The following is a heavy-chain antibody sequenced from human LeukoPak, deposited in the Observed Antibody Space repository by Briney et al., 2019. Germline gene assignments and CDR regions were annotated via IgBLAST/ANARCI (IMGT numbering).Heavy chain of an antibody. CDR1: GYTFTSYA. D-gene: IGHD4-23*01. Sequence: GASVKVSCKASGYTFTSYAMHWVRQAPGQRLEWMGWINAGNGNTKYSQKFQGRVTITRDTSASTAYMELSSLRTEDTAVYYCARGRGGATVGYFDYWGQGTLVTVSS. J-gene: IGHJ4*02. CDR2: INAGNGNT. V-gene: IGHV1-3*01. CDR3: ARGRGGATVGYFDY.